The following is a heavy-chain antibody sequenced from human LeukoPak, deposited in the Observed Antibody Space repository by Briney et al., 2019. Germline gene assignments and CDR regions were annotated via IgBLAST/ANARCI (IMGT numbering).Heavy chain of an antibody. J-gene: IGHJ3*02. Sequence: PSETLSLTCAVSGGSISSSNWWSWVRQPPGKGLEWIGEIYHSGSTNYNPSLKSRVTISVDKSKNQFSLKLSSVTAADTAVYYCARDAGAQLRYFDRDAFDIWGQGTMVTVSS. D-gene: IGHD3-9*01. CDR2: IYHSGST. CDR3: ARDAGAQLRYFDRDAFDI. CDR1: GGSISSSNW. V-gene: IGHV4-4*02.